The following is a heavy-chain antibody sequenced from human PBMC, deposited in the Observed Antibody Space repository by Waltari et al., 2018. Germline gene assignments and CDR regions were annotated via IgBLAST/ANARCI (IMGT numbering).Heavy chain of an antibody. J-gene: IGHJ6*03. D-gene: IGHD5-12*01. V-gene: IGHV1-69*04. Sequence: QVQLVQSGAEVKKPGSSVKVSCKASGGTFSSYAISWVRQAPGQGLEWMGGIIPILGIANYAQKFQGRVTITADESTSTAYMELSSLRSEDTAVYYCARGQREYSGYDQKGGYYYMDVWGKGTTVTVSS. CDR2: IIPILGIA. CDR1: GGTFSSYA. CDR3: ARGQREYSGYDQKGGYYYMDV.